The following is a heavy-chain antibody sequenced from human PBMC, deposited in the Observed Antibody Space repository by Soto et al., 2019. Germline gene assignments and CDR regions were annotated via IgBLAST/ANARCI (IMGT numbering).Heavy chain of an antibody. Sequence: QVQLQESGPGLVKPSQTLSLTCTVSGGSISSGDYYWSWIRQPPGKGLEWIGYIYYSGSTYYNPSLKSRVTISVDTSKNQFSLKLSSVTAADTAVYYCARDGPYCSGGSCYLGSYNWFDPWGQGTLVTVSS. D-gene: IGHD2-15*01. CDR2: IYYSGST. J-gene: IGHJ5*02. V-gene: IGHV4-30-4*01. CDR3: ARDGPYCSGGSCYLGSYNWFDP. CDR1: GGSISSGDYY.